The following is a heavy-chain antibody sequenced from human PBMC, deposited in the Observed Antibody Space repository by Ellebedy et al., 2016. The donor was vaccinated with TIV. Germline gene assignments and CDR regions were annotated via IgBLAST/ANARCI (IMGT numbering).Heavy chain of an antibody. J-gene: IGHJ5*02. CDR2: ISTSGSHT. Sequence: GESLKISCVASGFTFSTYSMTWVRQAPGQGLEWVSAISTSGSHTYYADSVKGRFTFSRDNSKNTLYLQMNILRAEDTAVYYCATHTLMVPSWGPGTLVTVSS. D-gene: IGHD2-8*01. V-gene: IGHV3-23*01. CDR3: ATHTLMVPS. CDR1: GFTFSTYS.